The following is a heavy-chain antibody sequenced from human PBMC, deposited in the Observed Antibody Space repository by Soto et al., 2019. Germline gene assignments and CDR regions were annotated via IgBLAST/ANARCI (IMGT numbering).Heavy chain of an antibody. J-gene: IGHJ3*02. Sequence: QVQLVQSGAEVKKPGSSVKVSCKASGGTFSSYAISWVRQAPGQGLEWMGGIIPIFGTANYAQKFQGRVTITADKSTSTAYMELSSLRSEDTAVYYCARDREEVPAADTGYAFDIWGQGTMVTVSS. CDR3: ARDREEVPAADTGYAFDI. V-gene: IGHV1-69*06. D-gene: IGHD2-2*01. CDR1: GGTFSSYA. CDR2: IIPIFGTA.